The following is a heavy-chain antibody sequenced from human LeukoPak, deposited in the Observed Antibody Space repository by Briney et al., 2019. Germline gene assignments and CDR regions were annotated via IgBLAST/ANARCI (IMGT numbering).Heavy chain of an antibody. Sequence: PSETLSLTCTVSGGSISSSSYYWGWIRQPPGKGLKWIGKIHHSGSTYYNPSLKSRVTISVDTSKNQFSLKLGSVTAADTAVYYCARPTREYSSSSYYFDYWGQGILVTVSS. CDR1: GGSISSSSYY. J-gene: IGHJ4*02. CDR2: IHHSGST. CDR3: ARPTREYSSSSYYFDY. V-gene: IGHV4-39*01. D-gene: IGHD6-6*01.